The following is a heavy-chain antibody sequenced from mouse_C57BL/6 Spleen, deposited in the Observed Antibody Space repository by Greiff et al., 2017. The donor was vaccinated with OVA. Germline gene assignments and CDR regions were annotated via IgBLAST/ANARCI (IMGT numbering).Heavy chain of an antibody. Sequence: EVQGVESGGGLVKPGGSLKLSCAASGFTFSDYGMHWVRQAPEKGLEWVAYISSGSSTIYYADTVKGRFTISRDNAKNTLFLQMTSLRSEDTAMYYCAREDYGSSYGAWFAYWGQGTLVTVSA. CDR2: ISSGSSTI. V-gene: IGHV5-17*01. CDR1: GFTFSDYG. D-gene: IGHD1-1*01. CDR3: AREDYGSSYGAWFAY. J-gene: IGHJ3*01.